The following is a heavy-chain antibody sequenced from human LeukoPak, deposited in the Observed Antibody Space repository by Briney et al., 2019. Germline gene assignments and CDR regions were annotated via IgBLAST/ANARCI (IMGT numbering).Heavy chain of an antibody. CDR2: IRSKANSYAT. CDR1: GFTFDDYA. Sequence: PGRSLRLSCAASGFTFDDYAMHWVRQASGKGLEWVGRIRSKANSYATAYAASVKGRFTISRDDSKNTAYLQMNSLKTEDTAVYYCTRHTTVTCYWGQGTLVTVSS. CDR3: TRHTTVTCY. V-gene: IGHV3-73*01. J-gene: IGHJ4*02. D-gene: IGHD4-17*01.